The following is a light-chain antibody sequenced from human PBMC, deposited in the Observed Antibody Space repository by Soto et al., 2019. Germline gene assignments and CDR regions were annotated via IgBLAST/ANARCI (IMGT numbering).Light chain of an antibody. CDR3: SSYTLSTTLYVL. Sequence: QSALTQPASVSGSPGQSITISCTGTSSDVGGYNYVSWYQQHPGKAPKLIIYEVSNRPSGVSNRFSGSKSGNTASLTISGLQAEDEADYYCSSYTLSTTLYVLFGGGTKLTVL. CDR1: SSDVGGYNY. CDR2: EVS. J-gene: IGLJ2*01. V-gene: IGLV2-14*01.